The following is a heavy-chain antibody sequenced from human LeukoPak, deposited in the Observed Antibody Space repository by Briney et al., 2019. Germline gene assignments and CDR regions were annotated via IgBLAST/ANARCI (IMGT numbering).Heavy chain of an antibody. J-gene: IGHJ4*02. Sequence: GASVKVSCKASGYTFTSYGISWVRQAPGQGLEWMGWISAYNGNTNYAQKLQGRVTMTTDTSTSTAYMELSSLRSEDTAEYYCATEYSSSPDFDYWGQGTLVTVSS. D-gene: IGHD6-6*01. CDR3: ATEYSSSPDFDY. V-gene: IGHV1-18*01. CDR1: GYTFTSYG. CDR2: ISAYNGNT.